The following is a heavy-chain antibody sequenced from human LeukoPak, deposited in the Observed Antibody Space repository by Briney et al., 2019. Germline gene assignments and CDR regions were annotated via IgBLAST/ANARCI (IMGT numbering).Heavy chain of an antibody. CDR1: GGTFSSYT. V-gene: IGHV1-69*02. D-gene: IGHD5-18*01. Sequence: SVKVSCKASGGTFSSYTISWVRQAPGRGLEWMGRIIPILGIANYAQKFQGRVTITADKSTSTAYMELSSLRSEDTAVYYCAKTAERGYSDYWGQGTLVTVSS. CDR2: IIPILGIA. CDR3: AKTAERGYSDY. J-gene: IGHJ4*02.